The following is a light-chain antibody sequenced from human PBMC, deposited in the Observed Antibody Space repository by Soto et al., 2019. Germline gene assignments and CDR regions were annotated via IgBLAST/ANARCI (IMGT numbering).Light chain of an antibody. CDR3: QQGYSNPWT. Sequence: DIQMTQSPSSLSASVGVRITITCRASQGISSRLAWYKQKTGQKPKILIYAASKLQSGVPSRLSGRGSGTDFTITVESLQPEDFANYYCQQGYSNPWTFGQGTKVDIK. V-gene: IGKV1-12*01. CDR2: AAS. J-gene: IGKJ1*01. CDR1: QGISSR.